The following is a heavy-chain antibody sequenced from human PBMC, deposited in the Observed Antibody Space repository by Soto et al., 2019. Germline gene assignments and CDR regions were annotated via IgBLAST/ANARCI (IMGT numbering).Heavy chain of an antibody. CDR1: GGSIISYY. V-gene: IGHV4-59*01. J-gene: IGHJ5*02. Sequence: QVQLQESGPGLVKPSETLSLTCTVSGGSIISYYWSWIRPPPAKGLEWIGYIYYRGSTTYNPSLKSGVTISVDTSQNQFSRRLSAVSAADTAMEYCAREAGVRYPFDPWGQVTLVAVSS. D-gene: IGHD3-9*01. CDR3: AREAGVRYPFDP. CDR2: IYYRGST.